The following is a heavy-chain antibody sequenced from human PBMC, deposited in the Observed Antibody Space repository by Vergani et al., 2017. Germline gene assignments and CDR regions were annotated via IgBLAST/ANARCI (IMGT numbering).Heavy chain of an antibody. Sequence: QVQLVQSGAEVKKPGSSVKVSCKASGGTFSSYAISWVRQAPGQGLEWMGRIIPIFGTANYAQKFQGRVTITADESTSTAYMELSSLRSEDTAVYYCARDQEGYCSRTSCYWGWYVDLWGRGTLVTVYS. V-gene: IGHV1-69*13. J-gene: IGHJ2*01. CDR3: ARDQEGYCSRTSCYWGWYVDL. CDR2: IIPIFGTA. CDR1: GGTFSSYA. D-gene: IGHD2-2*01.